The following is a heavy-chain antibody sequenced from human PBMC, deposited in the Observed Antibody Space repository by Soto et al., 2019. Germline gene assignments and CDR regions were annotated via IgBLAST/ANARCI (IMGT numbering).Heavy chain of an antibody. CDR3: AMNYYVSSAYYGYYYYGMDV. J-gene: IGHJ6*02. D-gene: IGHD3-22*01. V-gene: IGHV5-51*01. CDR1: GYIFTSYW. Sequence: GVSLKISCKGSGYIFTSYWIAWVRQMPGKGLEWMGIIYPGDSDIRYSPSFQGQVTIAADKSISTAYLQWSSLKASDTAMYYCAMNYYVSSAYYGYYYYGMDVWGQGTTVTVSS. CDR2: IYPGDSDI.